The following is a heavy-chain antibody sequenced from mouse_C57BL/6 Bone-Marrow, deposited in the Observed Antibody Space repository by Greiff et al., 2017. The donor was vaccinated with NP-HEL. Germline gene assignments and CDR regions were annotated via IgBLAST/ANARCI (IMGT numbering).Heavy chain of an antibody. D-gene: IGHD2-2*01. V-gene: IGHV5-15*01. Sequence: EVQLQESGGGLVQPGGSLKLSCAASGFTFSDYGMAWVRQAPRQGPEWVAFISNLAYSIYYADTVTGRFTISRENAKNTLYLEMSSLRSEDTAMYYCARQGYDGSPVDAMDYWGQGTSVTVSA. CDR2: ISNLAYSI. CDR3: ARQGYDGSPVDAMDY. CDR1: GFTFSDYG. J-gene: IGHJ4*01.